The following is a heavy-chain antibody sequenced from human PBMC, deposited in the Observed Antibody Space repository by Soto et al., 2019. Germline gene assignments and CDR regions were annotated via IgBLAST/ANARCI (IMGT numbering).Heavy chain of an antibody. CDR3: ARSGVTGIVIPSHWFDP. V-gene: IGHV4-31*03. Sequence: SETLSLTCTVSGDSIGGVGYWSWIRQFPGRGLEWIGCISSSGSTYYNPALNNRISLSLDTSQNQFSLKLLSVTAADTAIYYCARSGVTGIVIPSHWFDPWGQGTQVTVSS. CDR2: ISSSGST. J-gene: IGHJ5*02. D-gene: IGHD2-21*02. CDR1: GDSIGGVGY.